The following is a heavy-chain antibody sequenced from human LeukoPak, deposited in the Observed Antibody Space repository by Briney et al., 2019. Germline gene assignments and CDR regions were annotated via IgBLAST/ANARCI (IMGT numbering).Heavy chain of an antibody. J-gene: IGHJ4*02. Sequence: SETLSLTCTVSGGSFTSSAYYWGWIRQPPGKGLEWIGSVYYTGSASHNPSLKSRVTVSGDTSKNQFSLKLSSVTAADTAVYYCARHPAVVVPTAHFDYWGQGTLVTVSS. D-gene: IGHD2-2*01. V-gene: IGHV4-39*01. CDR2: VYYTGSA. CDR1: GGSFTSSAYY. CDR3: ARHPAVVVPTAHFDY.